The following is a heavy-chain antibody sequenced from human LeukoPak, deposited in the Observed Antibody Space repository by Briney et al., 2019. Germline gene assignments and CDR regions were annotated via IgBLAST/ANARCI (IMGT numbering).Heavy chain of an antibody. J-gene: IGHJ3*02. CDR2: INSDGSST. Sequence: GGSLRLSCAASGFTFSSYWMHWVRQAPGKGLVWVSRINSDGSSTSYADSVKGRFTISRDNSKNTLYLQMNSLRAEDTAVYYCAKDSSYYYGSGSSDAFDIWGQGTMVTVSS. CDR3: AKDSSYYYGSGSSDAFDI. V-gene: IGHV3-74*01. CDR1: GFTFSSYW. D-gene: IGHD3-10*01.